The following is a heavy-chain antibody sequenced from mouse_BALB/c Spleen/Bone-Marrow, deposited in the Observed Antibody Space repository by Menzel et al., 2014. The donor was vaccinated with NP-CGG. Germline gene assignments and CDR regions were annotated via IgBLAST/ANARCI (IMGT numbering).Heavy chain of an antibody. J-gene: IGHJ3*01. V-gene: IGHV5-9-2*01. Sequence: LQQSGGGLVKPGGSLKLSCAASGFNFSSYGLSWVRQTPEKRLEWVASISGGGSYTYFPDSVKGRITISRDNAKNXLYLQMSSLRSEDTALYYCARHDYDWFAYWGQGTLVTVSA. D-gene: IGHD2-4*01. CDR2: ISGGGSYT. CDR3: ARHDYDWFAY. CDR1: GFNFSSYG.